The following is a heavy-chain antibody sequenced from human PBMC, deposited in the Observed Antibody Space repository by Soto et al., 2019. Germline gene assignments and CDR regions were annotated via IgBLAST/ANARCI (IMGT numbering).Heavy chain of an antibody. CDR1: GGSITSSSHF. Sequence: SETLSLTCSASGGSITSSSHFWGWVRQPPGKGLEWIGTIYFTGNTYYTPSLKSRLTMSIDTSKSEFSLRLNSVTAADTAVYYCAGQTFTIAAASYGRSNWFDPWGPGTLVTVSS. CDR3: AGQTFTIAAASYGRSNWFDP. J-gene: IGHJ5*02. D-gene: IGHD6-25*01. CDR2: IYFTGNT. V-gene: IGHV4-39*01.